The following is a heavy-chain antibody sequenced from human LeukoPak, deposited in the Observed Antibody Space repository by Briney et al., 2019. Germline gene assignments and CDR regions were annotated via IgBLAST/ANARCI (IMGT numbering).Heavy chain of an antibody. Sequence: GGSLRLSCAASGFTFSHHFMTWIRQAPGEGLEWISYISGSGATYYASSVQGRFTISRDNAQNSLWLQMSSLRAEDTAVYYCARDPMHNGGNSGAFDFWGQGTLVTVSS. CDR3: ARDPMHNGGNSGAFDF. V-gene: IGHV3-11*01. CDR1: GFTFSHHF. CDR2: ISGSGAT. J-gene: IGHJ3*01. D-gene: IGHD2-21*01.